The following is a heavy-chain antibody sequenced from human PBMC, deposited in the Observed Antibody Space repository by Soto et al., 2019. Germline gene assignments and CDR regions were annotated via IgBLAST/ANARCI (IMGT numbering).Heavy chain of an antibody. J-gene: IGHJ4*02. Sequence: EVQLLESGGGLVQPGGSLRLSCAASGFTFSSYAMSWVRQAPGKGLEWVSAISGSGGSTYYADSVKGRFTISRDNSKNTLYLQINSLRAEDTAVCYCAGITMVRGVIFDYWGQGTLVTVSS. V-gene: IGHV3-23*01. D-gene: IGHD3-10*01. CDR3: AGITMVRGVIFDY. CDR2: ISGSGGST. CDR1: GFTFSSYA.